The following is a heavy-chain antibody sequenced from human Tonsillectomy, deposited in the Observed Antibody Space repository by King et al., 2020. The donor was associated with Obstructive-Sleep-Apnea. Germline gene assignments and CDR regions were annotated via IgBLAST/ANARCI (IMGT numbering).Heavy chain of an antibody. CDR1: GFTVSNAW. CDR2: IKKKSDGGTT. D-gene: IGHD3-9*01. Sequence: VQLVESGGGLVKPGGSLRLSCAASGFTVSNAWMSWVRQAPGKGLEWVGRIKKKSDGGTTDYAAPVKGRFTISRDDSKNTLYLQMNSLKTEDTAVYYCTRDYDILTGYYSGAFDIWGQGTMVTVSS. J-gene: IGHJ3*02. CDR3: TRDYDILTGYYSGAFDI. V-gene: IGHV3-15*01.